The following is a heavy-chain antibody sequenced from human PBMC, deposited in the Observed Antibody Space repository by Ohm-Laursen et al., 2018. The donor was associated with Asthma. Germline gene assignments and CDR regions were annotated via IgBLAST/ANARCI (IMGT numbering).Heavy chain of an antibody. CDR3: AKDQHDSSGYYYVPFDY. Sequence: SLRLSCAAYGFTFRSYTMNWVRQAPGQGPEWISSITTNSNYIYYADSVQGRFTVSRDNAKNSMFLQMNSLRAEDTAVYYCAKDQHDSSGYYYVPFDYWGQGTLVTVSS. CDR2: ITTNSNYI. CDR1: GFTFRSYT. D-gene: IGHD3-22*01. V-gene: IGHV3-21*04. J-gene: IGHJ4*02.